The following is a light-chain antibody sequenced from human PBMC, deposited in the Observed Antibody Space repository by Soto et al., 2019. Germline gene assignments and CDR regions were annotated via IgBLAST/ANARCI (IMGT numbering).Light chain of an antibody. V-gene: IGKV3-11*01. Sequence: EIVLTQSPASLSLSPGERATLSCRASQSVSSYLAWYQQKPGQAPRLLIYDASNRATGIPARFSGSGSGTDFTLTISSLDPEDFAVYYCQQRSNWPPTFGQSTKV. J-gene: IGKJ1*01. CDR2: DAS. CDR3: QQRSNWPPT. CDR1: QSVSSY.